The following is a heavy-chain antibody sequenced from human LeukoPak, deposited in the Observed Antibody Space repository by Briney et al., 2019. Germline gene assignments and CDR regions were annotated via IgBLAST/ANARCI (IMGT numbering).Heavy chain of an antibody. CDR3: AGITMVQGVLDY. D-gene: IGHD3-10*01. Sequence: SETLSLTCTVSGGSISSYYWSWIRQPPGKGLEWIGCIYYSGSTNYNPSLKSRVTISVDTSKNQFSLKLSSVTAADTAVYYCAGITMVQGVLDYWGQGTLVAVSS. J-gene: IGHJ4*02. CDR1: GGSISSYY. V-gene: IGHV4-59*01. CDR2: IYYSGST.